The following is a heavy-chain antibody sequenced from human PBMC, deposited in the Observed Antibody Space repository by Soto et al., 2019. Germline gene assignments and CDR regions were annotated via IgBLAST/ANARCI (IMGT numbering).Heavy chain of an antibody. CDR3: VRRHGLTVDAYY. J-gene: IGHJ4*02. V-gene: IGHV4-30-2*01. CDR2: IYHSGST. D-gene: IGHD2-21*02. Sequence: PSETLSLTCAVSGGSISSGGYSWSWIRQPPGKGLEWIGYIYHSGSTYYNPSLKSRVTISVDRSKNQFSLKLSSVTAVDTAVYYCVRRHGLTVDAYYWGQGTLVTVSS. CDR1: GGSISSGGYS.